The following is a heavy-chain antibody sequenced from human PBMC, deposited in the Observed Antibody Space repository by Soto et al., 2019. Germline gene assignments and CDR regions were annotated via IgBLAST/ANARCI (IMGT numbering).Heavy chain of an antibody. J-gene: IGHJ4*02. CDR3: ARAAGPHTAMVKEVFDY. Sequence: GASVKVSCKASGYAFTSYYMHWVRQAPGQGLEWMGIINPSGGSTSYAQKFQGRVTMTRDTSTSTVYMELSSLRSEDTAVYYCARAAGPHTAMVKEVFDYWGQGTLVTVYS. V-gene: IGHV1-46*01. CDR1: GYAFTSYY. D-gene: IGHD5-18*01. CDR2: INPSGGST.